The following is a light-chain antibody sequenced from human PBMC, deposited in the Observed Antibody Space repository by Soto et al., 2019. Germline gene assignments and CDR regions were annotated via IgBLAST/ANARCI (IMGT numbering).Light chain of an antibody. CDR2: EVT. Sequence: QSVLTQPASVSGSPGQSITISCTGTSSDIGGYNSVSWYQHHPGKAPKLMISEVTNRPSGVSNRFSGSKSGNTASLTISGLQAEDEADYYCSSYRSSNTLYVF. J-gene: IGLJ1*01. CDR1: SSDIGGYNS. CDR3: SSYRSSNTLYV. V-gene: IGLV2-14*01.